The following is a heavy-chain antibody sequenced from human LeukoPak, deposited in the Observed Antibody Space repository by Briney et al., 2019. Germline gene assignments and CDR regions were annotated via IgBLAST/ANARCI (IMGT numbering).Heavy chain of an antibody. J-gene: IGHJ1*01. CDR1: GFSFSTYW. Sequence: GGSLRLSCAASGFSFSTYWMNWVRQAPNKGLEWVANIKADGDEKHYVHSVRGRFTISRDNATNQVFLQMNSLRVDDTAVYYCARGYCDRTDCYGAPDWWGQGTPVTVSS. V-gene: IGHV3-7*04. CDR2: IKADGDEK. CDR3: ARGYCDRTDCYGAPDW. D-gene: IGHD2-2*01.